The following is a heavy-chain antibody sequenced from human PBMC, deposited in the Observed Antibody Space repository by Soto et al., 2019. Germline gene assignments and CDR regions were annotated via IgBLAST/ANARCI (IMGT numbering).Heavy chain of an antibody. Sequence: QVQLQESGPGLVKPSQTLSLTYTVSGGSISSGGYYWSWIRQHPGKGLEWIGYIYYSGSTYYNPSIKGRVTISVDTSKNQFSLKLSSVTAADTAVYYCARVGYCSGGSCSDYYYYYMDVWGKGTTVTVSS. D-gene: IGHD2-15*01. CDR3: ARVGYCSGGSCSDYYYYYMDV. CDR1: GGSISSGGYY. J-gene: IGHJ6*03. CDR2: IYYSGST. V-gene: IGHV4-31*03.